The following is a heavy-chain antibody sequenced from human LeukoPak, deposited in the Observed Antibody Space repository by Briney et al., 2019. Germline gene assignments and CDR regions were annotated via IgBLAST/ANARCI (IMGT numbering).Heavy chain of an antibody. Sequence: SETLSLTCAAYGGAFSDYFWSWIRQPPGKGLEWIGEINHSGSTNYNPSLKSRVTISVDTSKNQFSLKLSSVTAADTAVYYCARGRKQWLVPSLSYYFDYWGQGTLVTVSS. D-gene: IGHD6-19*01. J-gene: IGHJ4*02. CDR3: ARGRKQWLVPSLSYYFDY. V-gene: IGHV4-34*01. CDR2: INHSGST. CDR1: GGAFSDYF.